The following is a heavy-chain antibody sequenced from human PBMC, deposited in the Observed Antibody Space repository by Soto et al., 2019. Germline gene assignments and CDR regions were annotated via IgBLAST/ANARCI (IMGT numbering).Heavy chain of an antibody. CDR2: IVVASGNT. D-gene: IGHD3-10*01. CDR1: GFTFTSSG. CDR3: AASKGDAADGFDI. V-gene: IGHV1-58*01. Sequence: VKVSCKTSGFTFTSSGVQWVRQARGQRLEWIGWIVVASGNTNYAQKFQERITITRDMSTSTAYMELSSLRSEDTAVYYCAASKGDAADGFDIWGQGTMVTVS. J-gene: IGHJ3*02.